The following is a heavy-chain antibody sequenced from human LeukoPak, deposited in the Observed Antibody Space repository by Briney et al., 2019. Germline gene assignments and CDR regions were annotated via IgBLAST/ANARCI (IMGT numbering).Heavy chain of an antibody. CDR2: IYYSGST. Sequence: ASETLSLTCTVSGGSISSSSYYWGWIRQPPGKGLEWIGSIYYSGSTYYNPSLKSRVTISVDTSKNQFSLKLSSMTAADTAVYYCATEAEQWLAGRWGQGTLVTVSS. CDR3: ATEAEQWLAGR. V-gene: IGHV4-39*07. J-gene: IGHJ4*02. CDR1: GGSISSSSYY. D-gene: IGHD6-19*01.